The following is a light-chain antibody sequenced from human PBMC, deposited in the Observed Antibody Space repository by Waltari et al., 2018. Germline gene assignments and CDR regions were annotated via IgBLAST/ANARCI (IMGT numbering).Light chain of an antibody. CDR2: NNN. V-gene: IGLV1-47*02. Sequence: QSVLTQPPSASGAPGQSLTISCSGSRSNIGSNYVYWYQQFSGKAPKLLIYNNNQHPQGCPDRFAASKSCTSASRAISALQTKDEADYYCSAWDSSLNIPVFGGGARLTVL. CDR1: RSNIGSNY. CDR3: SAWDSSLNIPV. J-gene: IGLJ3*02.